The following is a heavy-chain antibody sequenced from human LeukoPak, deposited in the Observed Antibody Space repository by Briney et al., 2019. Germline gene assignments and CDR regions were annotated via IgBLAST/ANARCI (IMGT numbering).Heavy chain of an antibody. CDR1: GGTFSSYA. Sequence: GASVKVSCKASGGTFSSYAISWVRQAPGQGLEWMGGIIPIFGTANYAQKFQGRVTITADESTSTAYMELSSLRSEDTAVYYCARDLGYDILTGYSSGFDYWGQGTLVTVSS. CDR2: IIPIFGTA. CDR3: ARDLGYDILTGYSSGFDY. V-gene: IGHV1-69*01. D-gene: IGHD3-9*01. J-gene: IGHJ4*02.